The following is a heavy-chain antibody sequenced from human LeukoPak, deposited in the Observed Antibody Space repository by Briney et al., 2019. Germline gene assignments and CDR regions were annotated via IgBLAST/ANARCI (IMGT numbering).Heavy chain of an antibody. CDR2: IYSGGST. Sequence: GGSLRLSCAASGFTVSSNYMSWVRQAPGKGLEWVSVIYSGGSTYYAGSVKGRFTISRDNSKNTLYLQMNSLRAEDTAVYYCARDGGRSGYSYGYDYWGQGTLVTVSS. J-gene: IGHJ4*02. V-gene: IGHV3-53*01. CDR3: ARDGGRSGYSYGYDY. D-gene: IGHD5-18*01. CDR1: GFTVSSNY.